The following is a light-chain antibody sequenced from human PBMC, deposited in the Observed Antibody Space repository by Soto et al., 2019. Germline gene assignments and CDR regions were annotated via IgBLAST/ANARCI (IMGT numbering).Light chain of an antibody. V-gene: IGLV1-47*01. CDR1: SSNIGSNY. CDR2: RNN. Sequence: QSVLTQPPSASGTPVQRVTSSCSGISSNIGSNYVYWHQQLPGTAPKLLIYRNNQRPSGVPDRFSGSKSGTAASLAISGLRSEDEDAYYCAAWDDTLSGYVFGTGTQLTV. CDR3: AAWDDTLSGYV. J-gene: IGLJ1*01.